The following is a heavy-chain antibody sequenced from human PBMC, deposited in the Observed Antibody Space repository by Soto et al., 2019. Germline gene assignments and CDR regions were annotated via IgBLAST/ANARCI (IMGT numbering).Heavy chain of an antibody. Sequence: SVKVSCKASGFTFTSSAVQWVRQARGQRLEWIGWIVVGSGNTNYAQKFQGRVTVTADESTSTAYMELSSLRSEDTAVYYCARDRRYYDSSGYPTPYGMDVWGQGTTVTVSS. V-gene: IGHV1-58*01. CDR1: GFTFTSSA. CDR3: ARDRRYYDSSGYPTPYGMDV. J-gene: IGHJ6*02. CDR2: IVVGSGNT. D-gene: IGHD3-22*01.